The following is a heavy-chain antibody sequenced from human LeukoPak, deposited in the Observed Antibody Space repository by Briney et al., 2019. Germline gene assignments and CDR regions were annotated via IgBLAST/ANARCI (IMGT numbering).Heavy chain of an antibody. CDR3: ARPYYDSSGYAFDI. D-gene: IGHD3-22*01. CDR2: IIPILGIA. J-gene: IGHJ3*02. V-gene: IGHV1-69*04. CDR1: GGTFSSYA. Sequence: SVKVSCKASGGTFSSYAISWVRQAPGQGLEWMGRIIPILGIANYAQKFQGRVTITADKSTSTAYMELSSLRSEDTAVYYCARPYYDSSGYAFDIWGQGTMATVSS.